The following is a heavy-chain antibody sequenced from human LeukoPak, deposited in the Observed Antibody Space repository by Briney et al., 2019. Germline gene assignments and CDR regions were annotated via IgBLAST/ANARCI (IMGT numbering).Heavy chain of an antibody. Sequence: GGSLRLSCAASGFNVNNNYMSWVRQAPGEGLEWVSVIYIGGSTDCADSVKGRFTISRDDSKNTVYLQMNSLRAEDTAVYYCARNSGSSRHYYYMDVWGKGTTVTVSS. J-gene: IGHJ6*03. CDR3: ARNSGSSRHYYYMDV. D-gene: IGHD1-26*01. CDR1: GFNVNNNY. CDR2: IYIGGST. V-gene: IGHV3-53*01.